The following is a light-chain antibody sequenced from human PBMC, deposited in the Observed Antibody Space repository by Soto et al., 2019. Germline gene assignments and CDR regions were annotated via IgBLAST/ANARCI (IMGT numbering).Light chain of an antibody. Sequence: EIVLTQSPVTLSLSPGERATLSCRASQSVSRYLAWYQQKPGQAPRLLVYDASNRATGIPARFSGSGSGTAFTLTISSLEPEDFAVYYCQQRYIGLTFGGGTKVE. CDR1: QSVSRY. J-gene: IGKJ4*01. CDR3: QQRYIGLT. V-gene: IGKV3-11*01. CDR2: DAS.